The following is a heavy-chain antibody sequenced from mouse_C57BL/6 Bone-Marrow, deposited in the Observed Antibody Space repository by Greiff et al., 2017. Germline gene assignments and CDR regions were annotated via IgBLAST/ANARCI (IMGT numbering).Heavy chain of an antibody. CDR3: ANGLLRWGVYFDY. CDR2: ISYDGSN. D-gene: IGHD1-1*01. Sequence: EVKVEESGPGLVKPSQSLSLTCSVTGYSITSGYYWNWIRQFPGNKLEWMGYISYDGSNNYNPSLKNRISITRDTSKNQFFLKLNSVTTEDTATYYCANGLLRWGVYFDYWGQGTTLTVSS. V-gene: IGHV3-6*01. CDR1: GYSITSGYY. J-gene: IGHJ2*01.